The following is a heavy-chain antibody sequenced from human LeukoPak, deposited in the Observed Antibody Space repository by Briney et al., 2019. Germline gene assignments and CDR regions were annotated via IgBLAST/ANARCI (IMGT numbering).Heavy chain of an antibody. Sequence: GRSLRLSCKGSGVTFSDCAVTWFRQTPGKGLEWVGFVRTKTHGGAPETAASVRGRFNVSRDDSAGIAYLQMTSLRTEDTAMYYCARVNFRDYRGYTWFDPWGQGTLVTVSS. CDR1: GVTFSDCA. V-gene: IGHV3-49*03. J-gene: IGHJ5*02. CDR2: VRTKTHGGAP. CDR3: ARVNFRDYRGYTWFDP. D-gene: IGHD3-10*01.